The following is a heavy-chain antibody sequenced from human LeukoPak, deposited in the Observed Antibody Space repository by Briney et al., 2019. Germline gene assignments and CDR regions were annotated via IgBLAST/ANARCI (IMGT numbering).Heavy chain of an antibody. Sequence: GGSLRLSCAASGFTFTGHNMNWVRQAPGKGLEWVAYISISSGTIYYADSVKGRFTISRDNAENSLSLQMNSLRPEDTAIYFCARGGGPTVTTRSSIDDWGQGTLVSVSS. CDR2: ISISSGTI. CDR1: GFTFTGHN. D-gene: IGHD4-17*01. V-gene: IGHV3-48*04. CDR3: ARGGGPTVTTRSSIDD. J-gene: IGHJ4*02.